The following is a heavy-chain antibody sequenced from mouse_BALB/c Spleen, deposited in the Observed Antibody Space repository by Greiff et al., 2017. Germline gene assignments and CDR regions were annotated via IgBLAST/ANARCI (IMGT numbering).Heavy chain of an antibody. V-gene: IGHV1-39*01. CDR1: GYSFTDYI. CDR2: INPYYGST. Sequence: EVQLQQTGPELVKPGASVKISCKASGYSFTDYIMLWVKQSHGKSLEWIGNINPYYGSTSYNLKFKGKATLTVDKSSSTAYMQLNSLTSEDSAVYYCARRFSYAMDYWGQGTSVTVSS. J-gene: IGHJ4*01. CDR3: ARRFSYAMDY.